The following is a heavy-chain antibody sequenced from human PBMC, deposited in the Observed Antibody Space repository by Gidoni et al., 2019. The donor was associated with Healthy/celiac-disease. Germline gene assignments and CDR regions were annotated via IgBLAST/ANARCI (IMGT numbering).Heavy chain of an antibody. D-gene: IGHD2-15*01. CDR3: ARYCSGGSCYRRPKKLGVPTFFDY. V-gene: IGHV4-34*01. CDR1: GGAFSGYY. J-gene: IGHJ4*02. CDR2: INHSGST. Sequence: QVQLQQWGAGRLKPSGTLSLTCAVYGGAFSGYYWRGSRQPPGKGLEWIGEINHSGSTNYNPSLKSRVTISVDTSKNQFSLKLSSVTAADTAVYYCARYCSGGSCYRRPKKLGVPTFFDYWGQGTLVTVSS.